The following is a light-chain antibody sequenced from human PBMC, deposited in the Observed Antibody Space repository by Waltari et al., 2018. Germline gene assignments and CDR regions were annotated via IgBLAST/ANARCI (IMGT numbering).Light chain of an antibody. CDR1: SSDVGAYNY. V-gene: IGLV2-11*01. J-gene: IGLJ1*01. CDR2: DVT. CDR3: CTYAGTSLYV. Sequence: QSALTQPSSVSGSPGQSVTISCAGTSSDVGAYNYVSWFQHHPDKAPKLIINDVTKRPSGVPDRFSGSKSGNTASLTISGLQAEDEADYYCCTYAGTSLYVFGTGTKVTVL.